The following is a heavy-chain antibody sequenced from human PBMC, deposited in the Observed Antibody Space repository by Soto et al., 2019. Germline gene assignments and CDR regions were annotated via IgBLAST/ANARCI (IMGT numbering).Heavy chain of an antibody. V-gene: IGHV3-15*01. CDR3: TTARTGFFY. J-gene: IGHJ4*02. D-gene: IGHD3-3*01. Sequence: PGGSLRLSCAAPGLTFINAWMNWVRQAPGKGLEWVGRLKSNIDGGTTVYAAPVEGRFTVSRDDSRNTLYLQMNSLKAEDTAVYYCTTARTGFFYWGQGTLVTVSS. CDR2: LKSNIDGGTT. CDR1: GLTFINAW.